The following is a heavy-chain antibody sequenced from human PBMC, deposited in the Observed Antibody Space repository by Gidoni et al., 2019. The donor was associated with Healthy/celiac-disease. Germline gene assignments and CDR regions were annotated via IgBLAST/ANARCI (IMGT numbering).Heavy chain of an antibody. CDR3: TVLSQPHCSGGSCYSDY. CDR1: TFGDYA. J-gene: IGHJ4*02. V-gene: IGHV3-49*03. CDR2: IRSKAYGGTT. Sequence: TFGDYAMSWFRQAPGKGLEWVGFIRSKAYGGTTEYAASVKGRFTISRDDSKSIAYLQMNSLKTEDTAVYYCTVLSQPHCSGGSCYSDYWGQGTLVTVSS. D-gene: IGHD2-15*01.